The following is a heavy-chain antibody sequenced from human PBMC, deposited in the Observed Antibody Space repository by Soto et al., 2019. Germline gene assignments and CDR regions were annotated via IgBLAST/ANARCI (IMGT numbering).Heavy chain of an antibody. Sequence: QVQLVQSGAEVQKPGSSVKVSCKASGGTFSSSAISWVLQAPGEGLEWMGGIIPVSGTGKYAQRFHDRVTLTADESTTTAYMGLGSLRSDGTAVDYCARSFGHGHCRCGSCYTFDQWGQGNLVVVTS. V-gene: IGHV1-69*01. CDR1: GGTFSSSA. J-gene: IGHJ4*02. CDR3: ARSFGHGHCRCGSCYTFDQ. D-gene: IGHD2-15*01. CDR2: IIPVSGTG.